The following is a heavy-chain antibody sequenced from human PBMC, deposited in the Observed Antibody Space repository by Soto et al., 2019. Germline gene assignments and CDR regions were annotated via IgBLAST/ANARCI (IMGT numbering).Heavy chain of an antibody. V-gene: IGHV3-48*01. CDR3: AREVSEDSGYDYIFFDY. Sequence: GGSLRLSCAASGFTFSSYSMNWVRQAPGKGLEWVSYISSSSSTIYYADSVKGRFTISRDNAKNSLYLQMNSLRAEDTAVYYCAREVSEDSGYDYIFFDYWGQGTLVTVSS. D-gene: IGHD5-12*01. J-gene: IGHJ4*02. CDR1: GFTFSSYS. CDR2: ISSSSSTI.